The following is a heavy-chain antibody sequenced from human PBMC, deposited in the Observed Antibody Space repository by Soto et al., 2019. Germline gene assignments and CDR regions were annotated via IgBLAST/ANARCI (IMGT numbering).Heavy chain of an antibody. V-gene: IGHV3-23*01. CDR1: GFTPTTTP. CDR2: ISGTASRT. D-gene: IGHD3-9*01. Sequence: XESLRLSCAGSGFTPTTTPLSWVRQPPGKGLEWVTTISGTASRTYYVDSVKGRFFISRDNSKNTVTLQMNNLTVDDTAVYYCATSFRYFDKWGQGTRVTVSS. CDR3: ATSFRYFDK. J-gene: IGHJ4*02.